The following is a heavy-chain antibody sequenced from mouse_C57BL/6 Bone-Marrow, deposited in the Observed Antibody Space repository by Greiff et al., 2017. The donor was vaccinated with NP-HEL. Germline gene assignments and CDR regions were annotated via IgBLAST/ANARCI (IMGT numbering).Heavy chain of an antibody. CDR3: AGHYYGSSPYFDY. D-gene: IGHD1-1*01. Sequence: EVQRVESVAELVRPGASVKLSCTASGFNIKNTYMHWVKQRPEQGLEWIGRIDPANGNTKYAPKFQGKATITADTSSNTAYLQLSSLTSEDTAIYYCAGHYYGSSPYFDYWGQGTTLTVSS. J-gene: IGHJ2*01. CDR1: GFNIKNTY. CDR2: IDPANGNT. V-gene: IGHV14-3*01.